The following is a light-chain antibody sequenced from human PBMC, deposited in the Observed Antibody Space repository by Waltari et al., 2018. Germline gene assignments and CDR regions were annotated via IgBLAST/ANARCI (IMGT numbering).Light chain of an antibody. Sequence: DIQMTQSPSSLSASVGDRVTITCQASEAISDFLNWYQHKPGKAPKLLIYDTSNLEIGVPSRFSGSGSGTDFSFTISSLQPEDLATYYCQQYDSLPLTFGGGSKVEI. CDR3: QQYDSLPLT. V-gene: IGKV1-33*01. CDR1: EAISDF. CDR2: DTS. J-gene: IGKJ4*01.